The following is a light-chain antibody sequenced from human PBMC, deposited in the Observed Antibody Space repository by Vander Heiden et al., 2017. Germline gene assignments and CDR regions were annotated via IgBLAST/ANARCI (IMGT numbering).Light chain of an antibody. CDR2: WAS. J-gene: IGKJ5*01. CDR3: QQYYNSHIT. Sequence: AVVKSPASFAAPLGERATINYKSSLSVFSSHDIKNYLSWYQQKPGQPPKLLIYWASTRESGVPDRFSGSGSETDFTLTISSLQAEDVAVYYCQQYYNSHITFGQGTRLEIK. CDR1: LSVFSSHDIKNY. V-gene: IGKV4-1*01.